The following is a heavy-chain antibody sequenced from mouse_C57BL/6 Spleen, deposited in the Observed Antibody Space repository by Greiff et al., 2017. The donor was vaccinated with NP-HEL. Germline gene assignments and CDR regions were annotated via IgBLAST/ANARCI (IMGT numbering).Heavy chain of an antibody. V-gene: IGHV7-3*01. Sequence: EVKLMESGGGLVQPGGSLSLSCAASGFTFTDYYMSWVRQPPGKALEWLGFIRNKANGYTTEYSASVKGRFTISRDNSQSILYLQMNALRAEDSATYYCARYMKSNYGGYWYFDVWGTGTTVTVSS. CDR3: ARYMKSNYGGYWYFDV. CDR2: IRNKANGYTT. J-gene: IGHJ1*03. D-gene: IGHD2-5*01. CDR1: GFTFTDYY.